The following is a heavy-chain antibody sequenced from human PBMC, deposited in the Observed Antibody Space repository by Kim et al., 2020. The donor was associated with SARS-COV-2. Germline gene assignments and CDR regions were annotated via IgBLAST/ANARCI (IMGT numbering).Heavy chain of an antibody. D-gene: IGHD3-10*01. CDR3: SRGLGSGGYSGF. V-gene: IGHV4-34*01. J-gene: IGHJ4*02. CDR1: GGSFSGYY. CDR2: INHSGST. Sequence: SETLSLTCAVYGGSFSGYYWSWIRQPPGKGLEWIGEINHSGSTSYTPSLKSRVTISVDTSKNQFSLKLSSVTAADTAVYYSSRGLGSGGYSGFWGQGTLV.